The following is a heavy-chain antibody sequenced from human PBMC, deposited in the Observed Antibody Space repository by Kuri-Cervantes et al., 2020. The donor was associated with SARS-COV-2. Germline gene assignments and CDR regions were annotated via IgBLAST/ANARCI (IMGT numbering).Heavy chain of an antibody. CDR2: VKTNSGNT. CDR3: ARDYPVEPELYSSTIQLWPNHMTTVTTGLGY. D-gene: IGHD4-17*01. CDR1: GTTFPNYD. J-gene: IGHJ4*02. V-gene: IGHV1-8*01. Sequence: ASVKVSCKAPGTTFPNYDINWVRQATGQGLEWMGMVKTNSGNTLYAQIFQGRVTMTRDTSTSTVYMELSSLRSEDTAVYYCARDYPVEPELYSSTIQLWPNHMTTVTTGLGYWGQGTLVTVSS.